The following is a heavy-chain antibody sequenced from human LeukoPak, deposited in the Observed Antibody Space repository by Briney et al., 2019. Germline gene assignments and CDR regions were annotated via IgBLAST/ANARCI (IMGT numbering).Heavy chain of an antibody. CDR3: ARDQGLGGAFDI. V-gene: IGHV3-74*01. D-gene: IGHD3-16*01. CDR1: GFTFSSYA. Sequence: GGSLRLSCAASGFTFSSYAMSWVRQAPGKGLVWVSHVKSDGSSTSYYADSVKGRFTISRDNAKNTLYLQMDSLRAEDTAVYYCARDQGLGGAFDIWGQGTMVTVSS. J-gene: IGHJ3*02. CDR2: VKSDGSST.